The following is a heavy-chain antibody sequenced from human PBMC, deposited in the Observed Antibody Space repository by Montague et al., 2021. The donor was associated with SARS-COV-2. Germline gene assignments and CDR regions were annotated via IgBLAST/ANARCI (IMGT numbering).Heavy chain of an antibody. CDR3: ARATRSIVVLNWFDP. V-gene: IGHV4-31*03. CDR2: IYYSGST. J-gene: IGHJ5*02. D-gene: IGHD3-22*01. CDR1: GGSISSGGYY. Sequence: TLSLTCTVSGGSISSGGYYWSWIRQHPGKGLEWIGYIYYSGSTYYNPSLKSRVTISVDTSKNQFSLKLSSVIAADTAVYYCARATRSIVVLNWFDPWGQGTLVIVSS.